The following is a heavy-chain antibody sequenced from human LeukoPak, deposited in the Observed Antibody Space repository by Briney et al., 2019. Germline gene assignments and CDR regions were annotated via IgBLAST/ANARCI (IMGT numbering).Heavy chain of an antibody. J-gene: IGHJ6*02. CDR1: GGSISSYY. V-gene: IGHV4-59*01. D-gene: IGHD2-2*01. Sequence: SETLSLTCTVSGGSISSYYWSWIRQPPGKGLEWIGYIYYSGSTNYNPSLKSPVTISVDTSKNQSSLKMSPVTAAEPALYYFARGFDIVVVPAVLGRYYYGMDVWGQGTTVTVSS. CDR3: ARGFDIVVVPAVLGRYYYGMDV. CDR2: IYYSGST.